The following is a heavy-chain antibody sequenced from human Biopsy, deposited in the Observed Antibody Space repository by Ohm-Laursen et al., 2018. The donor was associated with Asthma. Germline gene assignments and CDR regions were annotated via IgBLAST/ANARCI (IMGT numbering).Heavy chain of an antibody. CDR2: ILFDGRKI. Sequence: SLRLSCAASGFNFHNYGMNWVRRPPGKGLEWVAQILFDGRKINYPDSVKGRFTISRDNSKNMVYLQMNSLRPEDTAVYYCAKDRVAGRSYYFDYWGQGSLVSVSS. J-gene: IGHJ4*02. D-gene: IGHD6-13*01. CDR3: AKDRVAGRSYYFDY. V-gene: IGHV3-30*18. CDR1: GFNFHNYG.